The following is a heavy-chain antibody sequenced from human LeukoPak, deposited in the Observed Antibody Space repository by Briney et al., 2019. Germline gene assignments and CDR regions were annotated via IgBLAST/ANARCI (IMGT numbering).Heavy chain of an antibody. J-gene: IGHJ6*02. V-gene: IGHV4-59*01. Sequence: SETLSLTCTVSGGSISTYYWSWIRQPPGKGLEWIGYIYYRGSTNYNPSLKSRVTISVDTSNNQFSLKLSSVTAADTAVYYCARGYTHYYYGSGSLRLPQKSYGMDVRGQGTTVTVSS. CDR2: IYYRGST. CDR3: ARGYTHYYYGSGSLRLPQKSYGMDV. CDR1: GGSISTYY. D-gene: IGHD3-10*01.